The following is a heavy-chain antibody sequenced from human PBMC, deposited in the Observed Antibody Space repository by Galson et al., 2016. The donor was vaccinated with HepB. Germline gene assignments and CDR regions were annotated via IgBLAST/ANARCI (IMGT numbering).Heavy chain of an antibody. J-gene: IGHJ6*02. CDR2: ISDTGST. CDR1: GTSVNSGNYY. CDR3: VRDCTVLRVVPIFHCDYGMDV. V-gene: IGHV4-61*01. Sequence: LSLTCSVSGTSVNSGNYYWTWIRQSPGKGLEWIGFISDTGSTMYNPSLNSRVSMSIDTSKKQFTLRLNSETAADTTVYYCVRDCTVLRVVPIFHCDYGMDVWGQGTTVTVSS. D-gene: IGHD2-8*02.